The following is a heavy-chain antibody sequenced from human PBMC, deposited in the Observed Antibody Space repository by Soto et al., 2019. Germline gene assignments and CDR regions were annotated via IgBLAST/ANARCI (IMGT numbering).Heavy chain of an antibody. J-gene: IGHJ5*02. CDR1: AGTLRSGGYS. CDR3: ARVPSP. V-gene: IGHV4-30-2*01. CDR2: IYHSGST. Sequence: TLPHPYAVSAGTLRSGGYSWSWIRQPPGKGLEWIGYIYHSGSTYYNPSLKSRVTISVDRSKNQFSLKLSSVTAADTAVYYCARVPSPWGQGTLVTVS.